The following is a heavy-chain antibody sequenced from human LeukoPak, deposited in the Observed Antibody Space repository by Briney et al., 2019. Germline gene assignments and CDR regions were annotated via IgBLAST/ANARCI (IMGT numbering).Heavy chain of an antibody. J-gene: IGHJ5*02. Sequence: ASVKVSCKASGYTFTSYGISWVRQAPGQGLEWMGWISAYNGNTNYAQKLQGRVTMTTDTSTSTAYMELRSLRSDDTAVYYCARDETRGYSSGWYWFDPWGQGTLVTVSS. D-gene: IGHD6-19*01. V-gene: IGHV1-18*01. CDR2: ISAYNGNT. CDR3: ARDETRGYSSGWYWFDP. CDR1: GYTFTSYG.